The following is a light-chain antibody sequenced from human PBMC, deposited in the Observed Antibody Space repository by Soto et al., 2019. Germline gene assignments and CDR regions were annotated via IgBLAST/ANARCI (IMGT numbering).Light chain of an antibody. CDR2: EVS. CDR1: SSDVGGYNY. J-gene: IGLJ1*01. Sequence: QSVLTQPASVSGSPGQSITISCTGTSSDVGGYNYVSWYQQHPGKAPKLMIYEVSNRPSGVSNRFSGSKSGNTASLTISGLQADDEADYYCCSLKTSHTYVFGSGTKVTVL. V-gene: IGLV2-14*01. CDR3: CSLKTSHTYV.